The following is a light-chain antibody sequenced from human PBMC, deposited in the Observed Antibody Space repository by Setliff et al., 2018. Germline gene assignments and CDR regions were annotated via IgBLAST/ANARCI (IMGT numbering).Light chain of an antibody. Sequence: LTQPASVSGSPGQSITISCAGTSSDVGGYHLVSWYQQHPGKAPKLMLYEVNNRPSGVSNRFSGSKSGNTASLTISGLQAEDEGDYYCCSYVTGGTLAFGGGTKVTVL. CDR1: SSDVGGYHL. V-gene: IGLV2-23*02. J-gene: IGLJ3*02. CDR3: CSYVTGGTLA. CDR2: EVN.